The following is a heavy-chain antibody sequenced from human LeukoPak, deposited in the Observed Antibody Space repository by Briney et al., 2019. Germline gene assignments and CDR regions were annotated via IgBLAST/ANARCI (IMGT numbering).Heavy chain of an antibody. Sequence: SETLSLTCTVSGGSISSHYWSWIRQPPGKGLEWIGYIYYSGSTNYNPSLKSRVTISVDTSKNQFSLKLSSVTAADTAVYYCARAIAAAGSVYFDYWGQGTLVTVSS. V-gene: IGHV4-59*11. CDR3: ARAIAAAGSVYFDY. CDR1: GGSISSHY. J-gene: IGHJ4*02. CDR2: IYYSGST. D-gene: IGHD6-13*01.